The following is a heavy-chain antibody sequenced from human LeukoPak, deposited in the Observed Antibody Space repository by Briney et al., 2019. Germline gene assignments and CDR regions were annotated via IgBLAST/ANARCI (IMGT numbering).Heavy chain of an antibody. J-gene: IGHJ4*02. CDR3: ARSSKRGESSGRGPGY. V-gene: IGHV1-2*02. CDR2: INPNSGGT. D-gene: IGHD6-19*01. CDR1: GYTLTGYY. Sequence: ASVKVSCKASGYTLTGYYMHWVRQTPGQGLEWMGWINPNSGGTNYAQKFQGRVTMTRDTSISTAYMELSRLRSDDTAVYYCARSSKRGESSGRGPGYWGQGTLVTVSS.